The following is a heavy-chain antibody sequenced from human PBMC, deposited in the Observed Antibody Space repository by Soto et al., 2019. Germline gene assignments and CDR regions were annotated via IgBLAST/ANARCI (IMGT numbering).Heavy chain of an antibody. CDR1: GSSISPFY. D-gene: IGHD4-17*01. CDR2: IYYTGST. Sequence: SETLSLTCTVSGSSISPFYWSWIRQPRGKGLQWIGYIYYTGSTKYNPSLKSRVTLSLGTSRNQLSLKLSSVTAADTAVYYCTRVGGYYGDYPNFDYWGPGTLVTVSS. V-gene: IGHV4-59*01. J-gene: IGHJ4*02. CDR3: TRVGGYYGDYPNFDY.